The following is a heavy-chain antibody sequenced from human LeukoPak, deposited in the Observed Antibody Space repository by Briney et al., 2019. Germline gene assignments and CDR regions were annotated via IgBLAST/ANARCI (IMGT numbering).Heavy chain of an antibody. D-gene: IGHD3-10*01. CDR1: GYSTSSGYY. CDR2: IHPSGSP. CDR3: SRGGDASKAGKY. J-gene: IGHJ4*02. V-gene: IGHV4-38-2*02. Sequence: ASETLSLTCTVSGYSTSSGYYWGWIRQPPGKGLEWIGEIHPSGSPSYNPSLESRTIISVDASKNQFSLILNSVTAADTALYFCSRGGDASKAGKYWGQGALVTVSS.